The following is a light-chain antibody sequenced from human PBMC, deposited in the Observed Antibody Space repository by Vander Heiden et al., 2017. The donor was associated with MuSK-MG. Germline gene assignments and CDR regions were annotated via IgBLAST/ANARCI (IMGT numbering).Light chain of an antibody. J-gene: IGKJ4*01. CDR2: DAS. V-gene: IGKV1-33*01. Sequence: DIQMTQSPSSLSASVGDRVTITCQASQGISNYLNWYQQKPGTAPKLLIYDASNLKTGVPSRFSGSGSGTDFTFTISSLQPEDNATYYCQQYYNLPLTFGGGTKVEI. CDR3: QQYYNLPLT. CDR1: QGISNY.